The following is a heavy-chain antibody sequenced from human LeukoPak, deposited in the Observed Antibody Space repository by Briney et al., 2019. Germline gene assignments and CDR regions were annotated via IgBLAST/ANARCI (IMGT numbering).Heavy chain of an antibody. CDR3: ARGSRFGVVERDAFDI. CDR1: GFTFSSYS. CDR2: ISSSSSYI. Sequence: GGSLRLSCAASGFTFSSYSMNWVRQAPGKVLEWVSSISSSSSYIYYADSVKGRFTISRDNAKNSLYLQMNSLRAEDTAVYYCARGSRFGVVERDAFDIWGQGTMVTVSS. J-gene: IGHJ3*02. V-gene: IGHV3-21*01. D-gene: IGHD3-3*01.